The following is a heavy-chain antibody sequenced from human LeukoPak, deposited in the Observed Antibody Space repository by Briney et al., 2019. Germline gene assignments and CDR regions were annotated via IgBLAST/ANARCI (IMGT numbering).Heavy chain of an antibody. CDR1: GGTFSSYA. CDR2: IIPIFGTA. Sequence: ASVKVSCKSSGGTFSSYAFSWVRQPPGQGLEWMGGIIPIFGTANYAQKFQGRVTITADESTSTAYMELSSLRSEDTAVYYCARSLPNRVVVTKNAFDIWGQGTMVTVSS. CDR3: ARSLPNRVVVTKNAFDI. D-gene: IGHD3-22*01. J-gene: IGHJ3*02. V-gene: IGHV1-69*13.